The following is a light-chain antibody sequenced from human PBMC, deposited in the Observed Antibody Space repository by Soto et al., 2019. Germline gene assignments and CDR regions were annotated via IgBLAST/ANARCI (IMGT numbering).Light chain of an antibody. V-gene: IGKV3-15*01. CDR2: GAS. CDR3: LQYSIWLT. CDR1: QSVSSY. Sequence: EIVLTQSPGTLSVSPGERATLSCRASQSVSSYLAWYQQKPGQAPRLLIYGASNRATGIPARFSGSGSGTEFTLTISSLESEDFAVYYCLQYSIWLTFGRGTKVDIK. J-gene: IGKJ4*01.